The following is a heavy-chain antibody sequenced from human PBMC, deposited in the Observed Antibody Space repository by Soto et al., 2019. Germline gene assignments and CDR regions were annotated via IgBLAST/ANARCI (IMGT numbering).Heavy chain of an antibody. J-gene: IGHJ6*02. V-gene: IGHV2-5*02. CDR2: IYWDDDK. Sequence: QITLKESGPTLVKPTQTLTLTCTFSGLSLSTSGVSVSWIRQPPGKALEWLGLIYWDDDKRYSPSLESRLTITKDTSKNQVVLTMINVDPVDTGTYYCAHFPSDRGYSYGMDVWGQGTTVTVSS. D-gene: IGHD3-10*01. CDR3: AHFPSDRGYSYGMDV. CDR1: GLSLSTSGVS.